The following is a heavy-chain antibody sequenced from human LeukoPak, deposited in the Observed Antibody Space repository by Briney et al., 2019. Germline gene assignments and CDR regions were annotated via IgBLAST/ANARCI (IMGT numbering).Heavy chain of an antibody. D-gene: IGHD1-26*01. CDR1: GGSIRSYY. CDR3: ASGSYYFDY. Sequence: SETLSLTCTVSGGSIRSYYWSWLRQPPGKGLEWIWYIYYSGSTKYKPSLKSRATISVDTSKNQFSLKLNSVTAADTAVYYCASGSYYFDYWGQGTLVTVSS. CDR2: IYYSGST. J-gene: IGHJ4*02. V-gene: IGHV4-59*08.